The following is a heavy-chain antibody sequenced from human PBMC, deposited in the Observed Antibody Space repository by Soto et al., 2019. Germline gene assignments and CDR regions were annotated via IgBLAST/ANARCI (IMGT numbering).Heavy chain of an antibody. D-gene: IGHD6-19*01. CDR1: GYSFTTHW. V-gene: IGHV3-7*01. Sequence: PGESLKISCQGIGYSFTTHWIGWVRQAPGKGLEWVANVRQDESKKNLVNSVKGQLTISRDNAKNSMYLQMNSLRAEDTAVYYCVRDGSSGWHFDSWGQGTLVTVSS. CDR3: VRDGSSGWHFDS. CDR2: VRQDESKK. J-gene: IGHJ4*02.